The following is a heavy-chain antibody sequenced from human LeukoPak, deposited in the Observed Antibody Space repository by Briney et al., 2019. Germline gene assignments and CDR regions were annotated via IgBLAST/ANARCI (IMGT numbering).Heavy chain of an antibody. CDR2: ISAYSGGT. V-gene: IGHV1-18*01. D-gene: IGHD6-19*01. Sequence: ASVKVSCKASGNSFATYGISWVRQAPGRGLEWMGWISAYSGGTNYAQKLQGRVTMTTDTSTSTAYMELRSLRSDDTAVYYCAREGKQWLQYYFDYWGQGTLVTVSS. CDR3: AREGKQWLQYYFDY. J-gene: IGHJ4*02. CDR1: GNSFATYG.